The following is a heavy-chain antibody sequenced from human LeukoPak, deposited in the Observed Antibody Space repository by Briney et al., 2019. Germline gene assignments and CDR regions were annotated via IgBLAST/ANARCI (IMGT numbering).Heavy chain of an antibody. CDR1: GFTFGDYG. J-gene: IGHJ6*02. CDR3: ARVGYGSGSYYSYYYYYGMDV. V-gene: IGHV3-21*01. CDR2: INSSSSFI. Sequence: GRSLRLSCSASGFTFGDYGINWVRQAPGKGLEWVSSINSSSSFIYYADSMKGRFTISRDSANNSLYLQMNSLRAEDTAVYYCARVGYGSGSYYSYYYYYGMDVWGQGTTRTVSS. D-gene: IGHD3-10*01.